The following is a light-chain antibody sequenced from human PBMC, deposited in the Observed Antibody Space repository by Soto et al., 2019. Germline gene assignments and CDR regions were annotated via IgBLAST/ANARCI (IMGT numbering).Light chain of an antibody. J-gene: IGKJ4*01. Sequence: EIVLTQFPGTLSLSPGERATLSCRTSQSVSSNFLAWYQQRPGQAPRLLIYGASSRATDIPDRFSGSGSGTDFTLTISRLEPEDFAVYYCQQYGSSPLTFGGGTKVEI. V-gene: IGKV3-20*01. CDR1: QSVSSNF. CDR3: QQYGSSPLT. CDR2: GAS.